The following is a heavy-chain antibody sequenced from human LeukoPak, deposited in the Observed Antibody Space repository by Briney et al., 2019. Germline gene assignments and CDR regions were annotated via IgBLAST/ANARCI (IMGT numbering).Heavy chain of an antibody. D-gene: IGHD3-9*01. J-gene: IGHJ3*02. CDR2: IYYSGNT. CDR1: GDSISTSNSY. CDR3: ARDSYYDILTRSYKDAFDI. V-gene: IGHV4-39*07. Sequence: SETLSLTCAVSGDSISTSNSYWGWIRRPPGNVLEWVGSIYYSGNTYYNPSLKSRVTISVDTSKNQFSLKLSSVTAADTAVYFCARDSYYDILTRSYKDAFDIWGQGTTVTVSS.